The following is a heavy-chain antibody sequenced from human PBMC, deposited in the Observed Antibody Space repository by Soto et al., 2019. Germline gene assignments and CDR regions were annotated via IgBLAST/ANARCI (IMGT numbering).Heavy chain of an antibody. V-gene: IGHV3-21*01. D-gene: IGHD2-15*01. Sequence: LRLSCAASGFTFSSYSMNWVRQAPWKGLEWVSSISSSSSYIYYADSVKGRFTISRDNAKNSLYLQMNSLRAEDTAVYYCARDMLLPSKGYYGFYYYYGMDVWGQGTTVTVSS. CDR2: ISSSSSYI. CDR3: ARDMLLPSKGYYGFYYYYGMDV. CDR1: GFTFSSYS. J-gene: IGHJ6*02.